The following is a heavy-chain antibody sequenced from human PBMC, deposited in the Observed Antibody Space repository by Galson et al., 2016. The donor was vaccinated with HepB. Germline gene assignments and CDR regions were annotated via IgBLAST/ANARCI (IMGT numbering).Heavy chain of an antibody. Sequence: SLRLSCAASGFAFSDYWMHWVRQVPGQGPVWVSRINNYGMSTDYADSVKGRFTISRDNARNTLFLQMNILRVDDTAVYCCARGQTLRSLEWVFDSWGQGIVVSVSS. D-gene: IGHD3-3*01. J-gene: IGHJ5*01. V-gene: IGHV3-74*01. CDR2: INNYGMST. CDR1: GFAFSDYW. CDR3: ARGQTLRSLEWVFDS.